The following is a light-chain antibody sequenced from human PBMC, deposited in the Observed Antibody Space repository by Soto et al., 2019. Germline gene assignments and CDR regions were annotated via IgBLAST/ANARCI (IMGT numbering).Light chain of an antibody. J-gene: IGLJ1*01. CDR2: DVS. V-gene: IGLV2-14*01. CDR3: SSYTSSSTRV. CDR1: SSDVGGYNY. Sequence: QSVLTQPSSVSGSPGEWITISCPGTSSDVGGYNYVSWYQQHPGKAPKLMIYDVSNRPSGVSNRFSGSKSGNTASLTISGLQAEDEADYYCSSYTSSSTRVFGTGTKVTV.